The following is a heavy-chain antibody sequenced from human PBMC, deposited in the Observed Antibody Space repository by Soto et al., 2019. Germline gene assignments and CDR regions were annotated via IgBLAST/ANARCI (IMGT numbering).Heavy chain of an antibody. CDR3: ARTHSGSYYSVFNY. D-gene: IGHD1-26*01. Sequence: ASETLSLTCVVSSFSISSGYYWGWIRQSPGKGLEWIASIYRSGTTSYNPSLKSRVTISVDPSKNQFSLMLTAVTAADTAVYYCARTHSGSYYSVFNYWGRGSLVTVSS. CDR1: SFSISSGYY. V-gene: IGHV4-38-2*01. J-gene: IGHJ4*02. CDR2: IYRSGTT.